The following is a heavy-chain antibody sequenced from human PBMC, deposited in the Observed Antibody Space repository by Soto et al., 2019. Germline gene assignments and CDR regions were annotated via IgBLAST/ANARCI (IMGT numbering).Heavy chain of an antibody. D-gene: IGHD6-13*01. Sequence: VASVKVSCKASGGTFSSYALSRVRQAPGQGLEWMGGIIPIFGTANYAQKFQGRVTITADESTSTAYMELSSLRSEDTAVYYCASEGVRDSSTWIFDYWGQGTQVTVSS. J-gene: IGHJ4*02. CDR1: GGTFSSYA. V-gene: IGHV1-69*13. CDR3: ASEGVRDSSTWIFDY. CDR2: IIPIFGTA.